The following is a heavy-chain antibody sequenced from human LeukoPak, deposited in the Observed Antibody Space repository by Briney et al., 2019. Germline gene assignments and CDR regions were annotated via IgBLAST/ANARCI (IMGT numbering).Heavy chain of an antibody. Sequence: PGGSLRLSCAASGFTFSSYSMNWVRQAPGKGLEWVSYISSSSSTVYYADSVKGRFTISRDNAKNSLYLQMNSLRAEDTAVYYCARDPAARTYMDVWGKGTTVTVSS. CDR1: GFTFSSYS. J-gene: IGHJ6*03. V-gene: IGHV3-48*01. CDR2: ISSSSSTV. CDR3: ARDPAARTYMDV. D-gene: IGHD6-6*01.